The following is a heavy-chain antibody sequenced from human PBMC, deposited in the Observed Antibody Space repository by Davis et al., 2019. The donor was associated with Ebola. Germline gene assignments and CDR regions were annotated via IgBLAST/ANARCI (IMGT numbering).Heavy chain of an antibody. CDR1: GGSISSGGYY. CDR3: ARDTIGIVGATQRYFDY. J-gene: IGHJ4*02. Sequence: LRLSCTVSGGSISSGGYYWSWIRQHPGKGLEWIGYIYYSGSTYYNPSLKSRVTMSVDTSKNQFSLKLSSVTAADTAVYYCARDTIGIVGATQRYFDYWGQGTLVTVSS. CDR2: IYYSGST. D-gene: IGHD1-26*01. V-gene: IGHV4-31*03.